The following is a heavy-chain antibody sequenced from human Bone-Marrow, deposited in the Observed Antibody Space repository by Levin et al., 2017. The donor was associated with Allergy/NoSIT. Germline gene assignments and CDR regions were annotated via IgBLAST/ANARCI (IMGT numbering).Heavy chain of an antibody. Sequence: SETLSLTCTVSNGSISSSIYYWGWIRQPPGKGLEYVGSIYYSGDTFYNPSLRSRVTISVDTSKNQFSLKLSSVTAADTPVYYCARNMVHEDYIWGNYRGDHDYFDDWGQGAPVTVSS. CDR2: IYYSGDT. CDR3: ARNMVHEDYIWGNYRGDHDYFDD. CDR1: NGSISSSIYY. J-gene: IGHJ4*02. D-gene: IGHD3-16*02. V-gene: IGHV4-39*01.